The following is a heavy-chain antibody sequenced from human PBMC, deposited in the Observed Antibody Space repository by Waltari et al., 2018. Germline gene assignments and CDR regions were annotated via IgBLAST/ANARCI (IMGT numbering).Heavy chain of an antibody. CDR2: MQYRGST. J-gene: IGHJ1*01. D-gene: IGHD4-17*01. CDR3: GRIAFGDEGGYFQY. CDR1: GGSISTNYN. Sequence: QLQLQESGPGLVKPSETLSLTCTVSGGSISTNYNWGWIRQPPGKGLEWMGNMQYRGSTFYNPSLESRVTISLDTWKNQFSLRLSSVGAADTAVYFYGRIAFGDEGGYFQYWGQGTLVTVSS. V-gene: IGHV4-39*01.